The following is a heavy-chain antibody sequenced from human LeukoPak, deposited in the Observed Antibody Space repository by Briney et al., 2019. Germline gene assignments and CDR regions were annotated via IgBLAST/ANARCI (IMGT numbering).Heavy chain of an antibody. Sequence: PSGTLSLTCTVSGGSISSSSYYWGWIRQPPGKGLEWIGSIYYSGSTYYNPSLKSRVTISVDTSKNQFSLKLSSVTAADTAVYYCARHQLYSSGWYRPANYFDYWGQGTLVTVSS. CDR2: IYYSGST. CDR1: GGSISSSSYY. CDR3: ARHQLYSSGWYRPANYFDY. J-gene: IGHJ4*02. V-gene: IGHV4-39*01. D-gene: IGHD6-19*01.